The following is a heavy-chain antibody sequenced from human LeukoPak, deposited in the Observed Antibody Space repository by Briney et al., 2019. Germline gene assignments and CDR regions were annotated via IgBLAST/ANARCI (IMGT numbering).Heavy chain of an antibody. V-gene: IGHV3-23*01. D-gene: IGHD2-21*01. CDR1: GFTFDKYA. CDR2: ITDRGDIT. CDR3: AKRVSGVVGPVVDY. Sequence: GGSLRLSCAVSGFTFDKYAMRWVRQAPGKGLEWVSAITDRGDITYYADAVKGRFAISRDNSRNMLYLQMNSLRVEDTAIYFCAKRVSGVVGPVVDYWGQGTLVTVSS. J-gene: IGHJ4*02.